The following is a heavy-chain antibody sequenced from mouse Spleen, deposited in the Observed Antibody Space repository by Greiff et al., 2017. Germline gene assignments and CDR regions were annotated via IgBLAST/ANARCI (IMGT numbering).Heavy chain of an antibody. Sequence: QVQLQQPGAELVRPGASVKLSCKASGYTFTSYWINWVKQRPGQGLEWIGNIYPSDSYTNYNQKFKDKATLTVDKSSSTAYMQLSSPTSEDSAVYYCILYGNYEEGYYAMDYWGQGTSVTVSS. V-gene: IGHV1-69*02. CDR1: GYTFTSYW. CDR3: ILYGNYEEGYYAMDY. D-gene: IGHD2-1*01. J-gene: IGHJ4*01. CDR2: IYPSDSYT.